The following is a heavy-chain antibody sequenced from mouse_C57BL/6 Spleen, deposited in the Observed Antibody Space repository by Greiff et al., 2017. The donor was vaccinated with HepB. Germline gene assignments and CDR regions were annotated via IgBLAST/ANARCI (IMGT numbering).Heavy chain of an antibody. D-gene: IGHD2-2*01. V-gene: IGHV5-12*01. J-gene: IGHJ1*03. CDR2: ISNGGGST. Sequence: EVMLVESGGGLVQPGGSLKLSCAASGFTFSDYYMYWVRQTPEKRLEWVAYISNGGGSTYYPDTVKGRFTISRDNAKNTLYLQMSRLKSEDTAMYYCARGMVTTRWYFDVWGTGTTVTVSS. CDR3: ARGMVTTRWYFDV. CDR1: GFTFSDYY.